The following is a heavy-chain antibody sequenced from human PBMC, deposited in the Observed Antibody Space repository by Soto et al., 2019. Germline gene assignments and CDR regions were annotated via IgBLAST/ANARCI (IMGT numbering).Heavy chain of an antibody. CDR2: ISHDGNSK. D-gene: IGHD1-1*01. CDR3: AKQFDLGGLEDY. J-gene: IGHJ4*02. V-gene: IGHV3-30*18. Sequence: GGSLRLSCAASGFTFRDHGMHWVRQAPGKGLEWVAVISHDGNSKYYGDSVKGRFTVSRDNSNNTAYLQLNSLRLEDTAMYYCAKQFDLGGLEDYWGQGTLVTVSS. CDR1: GFTFRDHG.